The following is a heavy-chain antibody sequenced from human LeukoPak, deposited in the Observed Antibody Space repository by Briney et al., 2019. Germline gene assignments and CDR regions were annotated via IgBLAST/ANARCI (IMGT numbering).Heavy chain of an antibody. CDR1: GFTFSSYA. V-gene: IGHV3-23*01. CDR2: ISGSGGST. J-gene: IGHJ4*02. CDR3: AKRSGSYGTFDY. D-gene: IGHD3-10*01. Sequence: GSLRLSCAASGFTFSSYAMSWVRQAPGKGLEWVSAISGSGGSTYYADSVKGRFTISRDNSKNTLYLQMNSLGAEDTAVYYCAKRSGSYGTFDYWGQGTLVTVSS.